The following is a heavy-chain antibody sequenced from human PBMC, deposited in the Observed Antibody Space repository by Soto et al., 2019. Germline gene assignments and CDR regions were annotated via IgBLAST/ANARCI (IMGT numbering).Heavy chain of an antibody. D-gene: IGHD3-22*01. CDR1: GGTFSSYA. CDR3: ARGGDYCDSSGYPERGAFDI. CDR2: IIPIFGTA. V-gene: IGHV1-69*13. Sequence: SVKVSCKASGGTFSSYAISWVRQAPGQGLEWMGGIIPIFGTANYAQKFQGRVTITADESTSTAYMELSSLRSEDTAVYYCARGGDYCDSSGYPERGAFDIWGQGTMVTVSS. J-gene: IGHJ3*02.